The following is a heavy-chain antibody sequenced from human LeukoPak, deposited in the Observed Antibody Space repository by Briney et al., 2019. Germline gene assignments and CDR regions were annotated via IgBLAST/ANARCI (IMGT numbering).Heavy chain of an antibody. CDR2: MNPNSGNT. J-gene: IGHJ5*02. Sequence: ASVKVSCKASGYTFTSYDINWVRQATGQGLEWMGWMNPNSGNTGYAQKFQGRVTMTRNTSISTAYMELSSLRSEDTAVYYCARGHSQIVGATPWGQGTLVTVSS. CDR1: GYTFTSYD. D-gene: IGHD1-26*01. V-gene: IGHV1-8*01. CDR3: ARGHSQIVGATP.